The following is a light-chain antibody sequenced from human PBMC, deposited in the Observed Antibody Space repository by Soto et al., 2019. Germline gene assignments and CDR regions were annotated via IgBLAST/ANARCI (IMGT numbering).Light chain of an antibody. CDR3: QQYNNWPFS. Sequence: IVLTQSPATLSVSPGERAPLSCRAGQGVTTNFAWYQQKSGQSPRLLIYDVSIRATGVPARFSGTGSETDFTLTISGLQSEDSAVYFCQQYNNWPFSFGQGTRLAIK. CDR2: DVS. CDR1: QGVTTN. J-gene: IGKJ5*01. V-gene: IGKV3-15*01.